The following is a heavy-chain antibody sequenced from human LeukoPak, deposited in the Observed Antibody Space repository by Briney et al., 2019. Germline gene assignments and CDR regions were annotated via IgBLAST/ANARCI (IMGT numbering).Heavy chain of an antibody. D-gene: IGHD5-18*01. CDR3: ARLQGESWKQLWFAFDY. J-gene: IGHJ4*02. CDR1: GGTFSSYA. V-gene: IGHV1-18*01. Sequence: GASVKVSCKASGGTFSSYAISWVRQAPGQGLEWMGWISAYNGNTNYAQRLQGRVTMTTDTSTSTAYMELRNLRSEDTAVYYCARLQGESWKQLWFAFDYWGQGTLVTVSS. CDR2: ISAYNGNT.